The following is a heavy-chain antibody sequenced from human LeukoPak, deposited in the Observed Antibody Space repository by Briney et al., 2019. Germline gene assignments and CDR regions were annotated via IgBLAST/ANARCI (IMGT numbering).Heavy chain of an antibody. CDR1: GFTVSSNY. CDR3: ARAAYDFWSGYPYYFDY. CDR2: IYSGGST. J-gene: IGHJ4*02. D-gene: IGHD3-3*01. Sequence: GGSLRLSCAASGFTVSSNYMSWVRQAPGKGLEWVSVIYSGGSTYYADSVKGRFTISRDNSKNTLYLRMNSLRAEDTAVYYCARAAYDFWSGYPYYFDYWGQGTLVTVSS. V-gene: IGHV3-53*01.